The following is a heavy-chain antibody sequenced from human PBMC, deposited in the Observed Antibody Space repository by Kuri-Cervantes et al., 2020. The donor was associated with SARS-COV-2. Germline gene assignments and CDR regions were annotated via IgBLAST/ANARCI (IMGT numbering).Heavy chain of an antibody. Sequence: GGSLRLSCAASGFTFSSYAMSWVRQAPGKWLEWVSAISGSGGSTYYADSVKGRFTISRDNSKNTLYLQMNSLSAENTAVYYCAKHMTTVTTYAHNVDAFDIWGQGTMVTVSS. D-gene: IGHD4-17*01. CDR1: GFTFSSYA. CDR2: ISGSGGST. J-gene: IGHJ3*02. CDR3: AKHMTTVTTYAHNVDAFDI. V-gene: IGHV3-23*01.